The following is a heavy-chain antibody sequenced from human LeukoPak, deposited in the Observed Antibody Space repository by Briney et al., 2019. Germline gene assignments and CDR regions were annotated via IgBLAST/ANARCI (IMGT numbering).Heavy chain of an antibody. CDR3: VRDRGGGMDA. D-gene: IGHD4-23*01. J-gene: IGHJ6*04. CDR1: GFTFSSYW. V-gene: IGHV3-7*01. Sequence: PGGSLRLSCAASGFTFSSYWMTWVRQAPGKGLEWVANIKQDGSETYYVDSVKGRFTISRDNAKNSVYLQMNSLRVEDTAVYYCVRDRGGGMDAWGKGITVTVSS. CDR2: IKQDGSET.